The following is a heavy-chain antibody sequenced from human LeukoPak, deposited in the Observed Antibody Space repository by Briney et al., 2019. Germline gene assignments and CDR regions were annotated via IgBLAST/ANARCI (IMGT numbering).Heavy chain of an antibody. CDR2: IKQDGSEK. D-gene: IGHD6-13*01. V-gene: IGHV3-7*01. Sequence: GGSLRLSCAASGFTFSSYWMSWVRQAPGKGLGWVANIKQDGSEKYYVDSVKGRFTISRDNAKNSLYLQMNSLRAEDTAVYYCARDKSSSSYYYWGQGTLVTVFS. CDR3: ARDKSSSSYYY. J-gene: IGHJ4*02. CDR1: GFTFSSYW.